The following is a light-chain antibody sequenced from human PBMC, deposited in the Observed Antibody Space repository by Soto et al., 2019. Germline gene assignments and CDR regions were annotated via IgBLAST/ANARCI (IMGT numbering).Light chain of an antibody. CDR2: KAS. Sequence: DIQMTQSPSTLSASVGDRVTITCRASQSISSWLAWYQQKPGKAPKLLIYKASSLESGVPSRFSGSGSGTEFTLTISSLQPDDSATYYCQQYNSYSRTFGQGTKVDNK. CDR1: QSISSW. J-gene: IGKJ1*01. CDR3: QQYNSYSRT. V-gene: IGKV1-5*03.